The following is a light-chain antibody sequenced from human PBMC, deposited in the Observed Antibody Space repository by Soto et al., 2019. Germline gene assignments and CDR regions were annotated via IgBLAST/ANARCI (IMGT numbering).Light chain of an antibody. Sequence: QSVLTQPPSASGTPGQRVTIFCSGRISNIGSNSVIWHQHLPGTAPKLLSYSNNQRPSGVPDRFSGSKSGTSASLAISGLQSEDEADYYCGSWDDNLNAFVFGTGTKLTVL. CDR3: GSWDDNLNAFV. CDR2: SNN. V-gene: IGLV1-44*01. J-gene: IGLJ1*01. CDR1: ISNIGSNS.